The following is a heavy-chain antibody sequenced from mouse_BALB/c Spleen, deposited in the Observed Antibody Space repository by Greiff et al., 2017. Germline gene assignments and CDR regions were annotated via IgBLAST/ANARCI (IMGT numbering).Heavy chain of an antibody. CDR3: ARNQYYGSSYAMDY. CDR2: IWSGGST. D-gene: IGHD1-1*01. Sequence: QVQLKESGPGLVQPSQSLSITCTVSGFSLTSYGVHWVRQSPGKGLEWLGVIWSGGSTDYNAAFISRLSISKDNSKSQVFFKMNSLQANDTAIYYCARNQYYGSSYAMDYWGQGTSVTVSS. V-gene: IGHV2-2*02. CDR1: GFSLTSYG. J-gene: IGHJ4*01.